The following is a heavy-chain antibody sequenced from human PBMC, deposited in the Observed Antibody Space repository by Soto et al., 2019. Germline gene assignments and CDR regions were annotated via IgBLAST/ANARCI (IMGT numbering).Heavy chain of an antibody. Sequence: QLHLVQSGAVVKKPGASVTVSCSASGYPVTAYYMHWVRQAPGRGLEWMGGINPATGAAKYTQTFQGRGTMTRATSTSTVFMELSGLTSADPAVFYCARGGGVGVAGSAAFDMWGQGTLVTVSS. D-gene: IGHD3-3*01. J-gene: IGHJ3*02. CDR2: INPATGAA. CDR1: GYPVTAYY. CDR3: ARGGGVGVAGSAAFDM. V-gene: IGHV1-2*02.